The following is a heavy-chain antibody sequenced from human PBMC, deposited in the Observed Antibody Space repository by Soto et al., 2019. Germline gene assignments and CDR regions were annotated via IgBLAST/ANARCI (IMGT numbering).Heavy chain of an antibody. D-gene: IGHD3-22*01. V-gene: IGHV3-30-3*01. CDR2: ISYDGSNK. Sequence: QVQLVESGGGVVQPGRSLRLSCAASGFTFSSYAMHWVRQAPGKGPEWVAVISYDGSNKYYADSVKGRFTISRDNSKNTLYLQMNSLRAEDTAVYYCARGGFYYDSSGYIHYWGQGTLVTVSS. CDR3: ARGGFYYDSSGYIHY. CDR1: GFTFSSYA. J-gene: IGHJ4*02.